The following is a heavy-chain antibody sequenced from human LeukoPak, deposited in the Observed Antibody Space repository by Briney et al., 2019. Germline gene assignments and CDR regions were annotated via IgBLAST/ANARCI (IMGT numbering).Heavy chain of an antibody. CDR1: RGSVSGYY. CDR3: ARIHRYCSGGACYVLDN. V-gene: IGHV4-59*02. D-gene: IGHD2-15*01. Sequence: EPSETLSLTCVVSRGSVSGYYWGWIRQPPGRGLEWIGYVYYSGSTNYNPSFKSRITISVDTSRNQFSLQLSSVTAADTAVYYCARIHRYCSGGACYVLDNWGQGTLVAVSS. CDR2: VYYSGST. J-gene: IGHJ4*02.